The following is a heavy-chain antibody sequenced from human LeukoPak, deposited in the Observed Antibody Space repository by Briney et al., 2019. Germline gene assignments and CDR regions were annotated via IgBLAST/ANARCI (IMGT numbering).Heavy chain of an antibody. J-gene: IGHJ4*02. Sequence: ASVKVSCKASGYTFTGYYMHWVRQAPGQGLEWMGWINPNSGGTNYAQKFQGRVTMTRDTSISTAYMGLSRLRSDGTAVYYCARPIYPSPGDFDWLYYFDYWGQGTLVTVSS. CDR1: GYTFTGYY. CDR3: ARPIYPSPGDFDWLYYFDY. V-gene: IGHV1-2*02. D-gene: IGHD3-9*01. CDR2: INPNSGGT.